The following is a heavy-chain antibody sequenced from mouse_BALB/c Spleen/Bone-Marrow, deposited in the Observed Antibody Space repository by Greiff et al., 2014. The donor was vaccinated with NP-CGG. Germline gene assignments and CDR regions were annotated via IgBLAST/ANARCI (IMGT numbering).Heavy chain of an antibody. J-gene: IGHJ2*01. CDR1: GYSFSDYF. CDR3: GRWAN. V-gene: IGHV1-37*01. CDR2: INPYNGVT. Sequence: VQLQQPGPELVKPGGSVKISCKASGYSFSDYFMNWVKQSHGKSLEWIGRINPYNGVTFYNQNFKGKATLTVDKSSSTAHMELLSLTSEDSAVYYCGRWANWGQGTTLTVSS.